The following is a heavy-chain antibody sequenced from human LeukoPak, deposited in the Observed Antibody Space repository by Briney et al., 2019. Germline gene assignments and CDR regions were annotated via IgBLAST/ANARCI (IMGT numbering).Heavy chain of an antibody. Sequence: GGSLRLSCAASGSTFSSYSMNWFRKAPGKGLEWVSSISSSSSYIYYADSVKGRFTISRDNAKNSLYLQMNSLRAEDTAVYYCARDGVAGHYYFDYWGQGTLVTVSS. J-gene: IGHJ4*02. V-gene: IGHV3-21*01. CDR3: ARDGVAGHYYFDY. D-gene: IGHD6-19*01. CDR1: GSTFSSYS. CDR2: ISSSSSYI.